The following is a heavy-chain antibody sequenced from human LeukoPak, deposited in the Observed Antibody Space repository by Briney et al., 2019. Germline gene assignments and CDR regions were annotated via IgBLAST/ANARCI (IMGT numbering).Heavy chain of an antibody. CDR1: GYSFTSYW. J-gene: IGHJ4*02. CDR3: ARMSDYGDYEEVFDY. Sequence: GESLKISCKGSGYSFTSYWIGWVRQMPGKGLEWMGIIYPGDSDTRYSPSLQGQVTISADKSISTAYLQWSSLKASDTAMYYCARMSDYGDYEEVFDYWGQGTLVTVFS. CDR2: IYPGDSDT. V-gene: IGHV5-51*01. D-gene: IGHD4-17*01.